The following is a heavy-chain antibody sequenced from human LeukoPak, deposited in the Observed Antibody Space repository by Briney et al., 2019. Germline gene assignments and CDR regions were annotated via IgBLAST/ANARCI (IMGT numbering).Heavy chain of an antibody. CDR1: GFTFSSYG. CDR3: ARDALWEDDYNTHYFDF. CDR2: IRYDGSNK. Sequence: GGALRLSCAASGFTFSSYGMHWVRQAPGKGLEGVAFIRYDGSNKYYADSVKGRFTISRDNSKNTLYLQMNSLRAEDTAVCYCARDALWEDDYNTHYFDFWGQGIPVTVSS. V-gene: IGHV3-30*02. D-gene: IGHD5-24*01. J-gene: IGHJ4*02.